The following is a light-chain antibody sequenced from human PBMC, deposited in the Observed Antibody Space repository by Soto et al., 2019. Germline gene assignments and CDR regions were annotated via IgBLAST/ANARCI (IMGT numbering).Light chain of an antibody. CDR2: GAS. J-gene: IGKJ1*01. Sequence: EIVLTQSPGTLSLSPGERATLSCRASQSVSSSYLAWYQQKPGQAPRLLIYGASSRATGIPDRFSGTGSGKDFTLTISRLEPEDFAVYYCQQYVSSSWTFGQGTKVEIK. V-gene: IGKV3-20*01. CDR1: QSVSSSY. CDR3: QQYVSSSWT.